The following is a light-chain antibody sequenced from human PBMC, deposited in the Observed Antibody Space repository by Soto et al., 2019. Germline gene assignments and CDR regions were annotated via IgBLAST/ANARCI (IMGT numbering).Light chain of an antibody. Sequence: EIVLTQSPGTLSLSPGERATLSCGASQTVTSNYLAWYQQKPGQAPRLLIFGASTRATGIPDRFRGSGSGTDFTITIRRLETEDFAVYYCQHYYTSYTTFGQGNKVEIK. CDR2: GAS. J-gene: IGKJ1*01. CDR3: QHYYTSYTT. V-gene: IGKV3-20*01. CDR1: QTVTSNY.